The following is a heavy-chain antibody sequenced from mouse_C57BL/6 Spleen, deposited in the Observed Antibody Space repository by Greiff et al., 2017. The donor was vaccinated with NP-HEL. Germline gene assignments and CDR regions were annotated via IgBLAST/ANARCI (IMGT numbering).Heavy chain of an antibody. D-gene: IGHD1-1*01. Sequence: QVQLQQPGAELVRPGSSVKLSCKASGYTFTSYWMHWVKQRPIQGLEWIGNIDPSDSETHYNQKFKDKATLTVDKSSSTAYMQLSSLTSEDSAVYYCARRDITTDGFAYWGQGTLVTVSA. J-gene: IGHJ3*01. CDR2: IDPSDSET. CDR1: GYTFTSYW. CDR3: ARRDITTDGFAY. V-gene: IGHV1-52*01.